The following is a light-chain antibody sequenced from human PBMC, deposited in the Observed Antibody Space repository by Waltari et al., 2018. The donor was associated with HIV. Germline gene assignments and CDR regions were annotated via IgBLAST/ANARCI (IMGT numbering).Light chain of an antibody. V-gene: IGLV2-14*01. J-gene: IGLJ2*01. CDR3: SSYTSSSTLV. Sequence: QPALTQPASVSGSPGQSTTISCTGTSRDVGGYNYVSWYQQYPGKAPKLMIYEVSNRPSGVSNRFSGSKSGNTASLTISGLQAEDEADYYCSSYTSSSTLVFGGGSKLTVL. CDR2: EVS. CDR1: SRDVGGYNY.